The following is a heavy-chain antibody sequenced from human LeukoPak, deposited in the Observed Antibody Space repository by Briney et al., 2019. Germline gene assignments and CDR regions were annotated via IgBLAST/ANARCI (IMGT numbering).Heavy chain of an antibody. V-gene: IGHV3-30*18. CDR1: GFIFSSYA. J-gene: IGHJ6*02. CDR2: ISYDGSNK. CDR3: AKDRDYGMDV. Sequence: GRSLRLSCAASGFIFSSYAMHWVRQAPGKGLEWVAVISYDGSNKNYAKSVKGRFTISRDNSKNTVFLQMNSLRGDDTAVYYCAKDRDYGMDVWGQGTTLTVTS. D-gene: IGHD5-24*01.